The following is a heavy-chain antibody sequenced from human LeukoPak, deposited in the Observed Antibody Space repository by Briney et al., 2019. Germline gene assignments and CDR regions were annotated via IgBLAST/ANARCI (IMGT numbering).Heavy chain of an antibody. CDR2: IYYSGST. J-gene: IGHJ4*02. D-gene: IGHD6-19*01. Sequence: SETLSLTCTVSGGSFRSYYWTWIRQPPGKGLEWIAYIYYSGSTYYNPSLKSRVTISLDTSKNHFSLNLSSVTAADTAVYFCASSTSGWYNGNDYWGQGTLVTVSS. CDR3: ASSTSGWYNGNDY. CDR1: GGSFRSYY. V-gene: IGHV4-59*08.